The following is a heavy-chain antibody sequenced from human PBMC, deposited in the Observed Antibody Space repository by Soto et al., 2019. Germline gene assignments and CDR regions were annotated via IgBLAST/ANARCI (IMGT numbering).Heavy chain of an antibody. CDR2: IKADGSDT. J-gene: IGHJ6*02. CDR1: GLTFSNYW. V-gene: IGHV3-74*01. CDR3: ARDFPSMDV. Sequence: EVQLVESGGGLVQPGGSLRLSCAASGLTFSNYWMHWVRQVQGKGLVWVSRIKADGSDTSYAGSVKGRFTISRDNAKNTVYLQMNSLRVEDTAVYYCARDFPSMDVWGQGTTVTVSS.